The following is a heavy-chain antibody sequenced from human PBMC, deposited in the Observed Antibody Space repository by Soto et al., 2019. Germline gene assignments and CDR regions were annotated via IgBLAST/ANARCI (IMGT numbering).Heavy chain of an antibody. J-gene: IGHJ4*02. CDR3: ARDEFSYGFSNFDY. V-gene: IGHV3-74*01. D-gene: IGHD3-3*01. CDR1: GFTFSDFL. CDR2: INSDGSVI. Sequence: EVQLVESGGGLVRPGGSLRLSCAASGFTFSDFLMHWVRQTPGKGLSWVARINSDGSVINYADSVKGRFTISRDNARNTLLLQMNSLGAEDTAVYWCARDEFSYGFSNFDYWGQGALVTVSS.